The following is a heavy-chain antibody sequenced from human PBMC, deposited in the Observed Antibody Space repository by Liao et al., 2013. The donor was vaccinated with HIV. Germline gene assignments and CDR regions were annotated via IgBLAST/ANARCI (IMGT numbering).Heavy chain of an antibody. V-gene: IGHV4-30-4*08. Sequence: QLQLQESGPGLVKPSQTLSLTCTVSGGSISSGDYYWSWIRQPPGKGLEWIGNIYYSGSTYYNPSLKSRVTMSVDTSKNQFSLKLSSVTAADTAVYYCAREAGEGLGYCSSTSCYYVPNPVMDVWGKGTTVTVSS. CDR3: AREAGEGLGYCSSTSCYYVPNPVMDV. J-gene: IGHJ6*03. CDR2: IYYSGST. CDR1: GGSISSGDYY. D-gene: IGHD2-2*01.